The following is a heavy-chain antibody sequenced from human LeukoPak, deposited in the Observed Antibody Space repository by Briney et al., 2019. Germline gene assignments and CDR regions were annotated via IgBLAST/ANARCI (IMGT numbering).Heavy chain of an antibody. CDR3: AKDHAPSSGSFDY. D-gene: IGHD6-19*01. Sequence: PGASLRLSCAASGFTYSSYAMSWVRQVPGKGLEWVSAISGSGGSTYYADSVKGRFTISRDNSKNTLYLQMYSLRAEDTAVYYCAKDHAPSSGSFDYWGQGTLVTVSS. V-gene: IGHV3-23*01. CDR2: ISGSGGST. CDR1: GFTYSSYA. J-gene: IGHJ4*02.